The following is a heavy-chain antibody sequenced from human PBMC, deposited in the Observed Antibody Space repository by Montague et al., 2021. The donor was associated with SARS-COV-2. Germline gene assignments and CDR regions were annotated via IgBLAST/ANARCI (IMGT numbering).Heavy chain of an antibody. V-gene: IGHV4-34*01. J-gene: IGHJ4*02. CDR1: GGSFSVYY. CDR2: INHSGST. D-gene: IGHD1-7*01. CDR3: ARLLLELPGDY. Sequence: SETLSLTCAVYGGSFSVYYWSWIRQPPGKGLEWIGEINHSGSTNYNPSLKSRVTISVDTSKNQVSLKLSSVTAADTAVYYCARLLLELPGDYWGQGTLVTVSS.